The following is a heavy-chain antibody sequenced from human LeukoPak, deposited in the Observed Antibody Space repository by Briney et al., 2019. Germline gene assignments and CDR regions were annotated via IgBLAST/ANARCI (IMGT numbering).Heavy chain of an antibody. CDR3: ASVARITMVRGVIIKGFDY. J-gene: IGHJ4*02. Sequence: ASVKVSCKASGYTFTGYYMHWVRQAPGQGLEWMGWINPNSGGTNYAQKFQGRVTMTRDTSISTAYMELSSLRSEDTAVYYCASVARITMVRGVIIKGFDYWGQGTLVTVSS. V-gene: IGHV1-2*02. CDR2: INPNSGGT. CDR1: GYTFTGYY. D-gene: IGHD3-10*01.